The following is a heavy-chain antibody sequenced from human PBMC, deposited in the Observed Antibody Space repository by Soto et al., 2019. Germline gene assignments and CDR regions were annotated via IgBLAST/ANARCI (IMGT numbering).Heavy chain of an antibody. J-gene: IGHJ4*02. V-gene: IGHV4-31*03. CDR2: IYYSGST. CDR3: ARHYDSSGYNFDY. D-gene: IGHD3-22*01. Sequence: QVQLQESGPGLVKPSQTLSLTCTVSGGSISSGGYYWSWIRQHPGKDLEWIGYIYYSGSTYYNPSLKSRVTISVDTSKNQFSLKLSSVTAADTAVYYCARHYDSSGYNFDYWGQGTLVTVSS. CDR1: GGSISSGGYY.